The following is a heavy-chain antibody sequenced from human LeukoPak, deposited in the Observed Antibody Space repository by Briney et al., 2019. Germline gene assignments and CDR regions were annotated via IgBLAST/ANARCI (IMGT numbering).Heavy chain of an antibody. Sequence: SETLSLTCTVSGGSISSSSYYWGWIRQPPGKGLEWIGSIYYSGSTYYNPSPKSRVTISVDTSKNQFSLKLSSVTAADTAVYYCARHESTVTTDFDYWGQGTLVTVSS. CDR3: ARHESTVTTDFDY. CDR2: IYYSGST. D-gene: IGHD4-17*01. CDR1: GGSISSSSYY. J-gene: IGHJ4*02. V-gene: IGHV4-39*01.